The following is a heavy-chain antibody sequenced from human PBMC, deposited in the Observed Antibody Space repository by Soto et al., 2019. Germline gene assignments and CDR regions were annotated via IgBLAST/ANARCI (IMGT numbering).Heavy chain of an antibody. CDR1: GYRFTTNW. J-gene: IGHJ6*02. CDR2: VYASDSDT. V-gene: IGHV5-51*01. CDR3: ARIPDKAVAGTTYYGMDV. D-gene: IGHD6-19*01. Sequence: GESLKISCKGFGYRFTTNWIAWVRQKPGKGLEWMGSVYASDSDTRYSPSFQGQVTISVDKSINTAHLQWSSLQASDSAIYYCARIPDKAVAGTTYYGMDVWGQGTPVTVSS.